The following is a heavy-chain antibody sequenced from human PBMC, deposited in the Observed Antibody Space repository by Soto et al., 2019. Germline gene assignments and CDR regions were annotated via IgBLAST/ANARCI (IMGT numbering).Heavy chain of an antibody. Sequence: EVQLVQSGAEVKKPGESLKISCKGSGYSFTSYWIGWVRQMPGKGLEWMGIIYPGDSDTRYSPSFQGQVTISADKSISTAYLQWSSLKASDTAMYYCARSELPMSSSWYYYYYGMDVWGQGTTVTVSS. CDR3: ARSELPMSSSWYYYYYGMDV. J-gene: IGHJ6*02. CDR2: IYPGDSDT. CDR1: GYSFTSYW. V-gene: IGHV5-51*01. D-gene: IGHD6-13*01.